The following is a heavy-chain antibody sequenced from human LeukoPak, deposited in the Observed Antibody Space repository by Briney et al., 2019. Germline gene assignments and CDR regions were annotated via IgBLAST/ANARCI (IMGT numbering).Heavy chain of an antibody. Sequence: SQTLSLTCAISGDSVSSNGVAWNWMRQSPSRGLEWLGRTHYASKWFLDYALSVKSRIIINPDTSKNQFSLQLNSVTPEDTAVYYCVMGQFSAFDVWGQGTLVTAS. CDR1: GDSVSSNGVA. CDR2: THYASKWFL. J-gene: IGHJ3*01. V-gene: IGHV6-1*01. CDR3: VMGQFSAFDV.